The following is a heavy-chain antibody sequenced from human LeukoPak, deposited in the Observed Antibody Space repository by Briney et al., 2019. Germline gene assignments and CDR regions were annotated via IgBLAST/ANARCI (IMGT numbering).Heavy chain of an antibody. Sequence: GGSLRLSCAASGFTFNSYTINWVRQAPGKGLEWVSSISSSSSYIYYADSVKGRFTISRDNAKNSLYLQMNSLRAEDTAVYFCARGSGYCTSTSCYVYYYYGMDVWGQGTTVTVSS. CDR3: ARGSGYCTSTSCYVYYYYGMDV. J-gene: IGHJ6*02. V-gene: IGHV3-21*01. CDR2: ISSSSSYI. CDR1: GFTFNSYT. D-gene: IGHD2-2*01.